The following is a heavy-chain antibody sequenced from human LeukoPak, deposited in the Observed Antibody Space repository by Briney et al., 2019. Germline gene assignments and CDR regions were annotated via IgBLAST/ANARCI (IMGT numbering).Heavy chain of an antibody. CDR2: IKYEGSEK. D-gene: IGHD6-19*01. CDR3: ARDREQWLVDSFDI. CDR1: GFTFTRYW. J-gene: IGHJ3*02. Sequence: PGGSLTLSCAASGFTFTRYWMSWVRQAPGKGLEWVANIKYEGSEKYYVDSVKGRFTISRDNAKNSLYLQMNSLRVEDTAVYYCARDREQWLVDSFDIWGQGTMVTVSS. V-gene: IGHV3-7*04.